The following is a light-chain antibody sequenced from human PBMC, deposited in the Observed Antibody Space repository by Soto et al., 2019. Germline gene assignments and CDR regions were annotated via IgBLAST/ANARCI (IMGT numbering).Light chain of an antibody. CDR1: QSVLYSSNNKTY. J-gene: IGKJ1*01. V-gene: IGKV4-1*01. CDR3: QQYYSTPPWT. CDR2: WAS. Sequence: DIVMTQSPDSLAVSLGERDTINCKSSQSVLYSSNNKTYLAWYQQKPGHPPKLLIYWASTRESGVPDRFSGSGAWTDVTDASSRLQAEDVAVYYCQQYYSTPPWTFGQGTKVEIK.